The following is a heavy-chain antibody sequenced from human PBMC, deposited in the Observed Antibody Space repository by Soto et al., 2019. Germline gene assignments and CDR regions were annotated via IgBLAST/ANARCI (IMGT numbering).Heavy chain of an antibody. CDR1: GGTFSSYA. CDR3: ASGNYDFWSGYYEDPSFFDY. Sequence: QVQLVQSGAEVNKPGSSVKVSCKASGGTFSSYAISWVRQAPGQGLEWMGGIIPIFGTANYAQKFQGRVTITADESTSTAYMELSSLRSEDTAVYYCASGNYDFWSGYYEDPSFFDYWGQGTLVTVSS. D-gene: IGHD3-3*01. V-gene: IGHV1-69*01. CDR2: IIPIFGTA. J-gene: IGHJ4*02.